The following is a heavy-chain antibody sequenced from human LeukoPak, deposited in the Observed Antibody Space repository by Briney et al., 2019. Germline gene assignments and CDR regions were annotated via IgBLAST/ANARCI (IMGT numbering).Heavy chain of an antibody. V-gene: IGHV3-73*01. Sequence: GESLRLSCAASGFTFSGSAMHWVRQASGKGLEWVGRIRSKANSYATAYAASVKGRFTISRDDSKNTAYLQMNSLKTEDTAVYYCTRRYCSSTSCYDYWGQGTLVTVSS. D-gene: IGHD2-2*01. CDR3: TRRYCSSTSCYDY. CDR2: IRSKANSYAT. J-gene: IGHJ4*02. CDR1: GFTFSGSA.